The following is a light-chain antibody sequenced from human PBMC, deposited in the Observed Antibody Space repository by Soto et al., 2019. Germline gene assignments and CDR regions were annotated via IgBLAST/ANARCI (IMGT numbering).Light chain of an antibody. CDR1: QSIGSY. CDR3: PQRSTWPPVS. Sequence: EIVLTQSPATLSLSLGERATLSCRASQSIGSYFAWYQHKLGQPPRLLIYDASNRATCIPVRFSGSGSGTDFTLTISSLEPEDFSVYYCPQRSTWPPVSFGPGTKVDIK. V-gene: IGKV3-11*01. CDR2: DAS. J-gene: IGKJ3*01.